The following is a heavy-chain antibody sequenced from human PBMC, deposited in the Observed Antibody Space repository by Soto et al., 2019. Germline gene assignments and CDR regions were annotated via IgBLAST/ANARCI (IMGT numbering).Heavy chain of an antibody. V-gene: IGHV3-72*01. D-gene: IGHD1-26*01. J-gene: IGHJ6*01. Sequence: GGSLRLSCAASGFTFSDHYMDWVRQAPGKGLEWVARSRNRVNSHTTEYAASVKGRFTISRDESKSSLYLQMNSLKIEDTAVYYCTRGLLGGAPSYTFHGMDVWGQGTKVTVSS. CDR1: GFTFSDHY. CDR3: TRGLLGGAPSYTFHGMDV. CDR2: SRNRVNSHTT.